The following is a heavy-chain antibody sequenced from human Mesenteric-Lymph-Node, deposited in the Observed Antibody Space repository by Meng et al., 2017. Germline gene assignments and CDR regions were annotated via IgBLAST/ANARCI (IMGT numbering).Heavy chain of an antibody. CDR1: GFTFIYTW. V-gene: IGHV3-7*01. CDR2: IKHDGSEK. D-gene: IGHD2/OR15-2a*01. Sequence: GESLKISCAASGFTFIYTWMTWVRQARGKGLEWVACIKHDGSEKYYVDSVKGRFTISRNNAENSVYLQMNSLSVEDTAVYYGATGGDRYEYESRGSWGQGTLVTVSS. J-gene: IGHJ5*02. CDR3: ATGGDRYEYESRGS.